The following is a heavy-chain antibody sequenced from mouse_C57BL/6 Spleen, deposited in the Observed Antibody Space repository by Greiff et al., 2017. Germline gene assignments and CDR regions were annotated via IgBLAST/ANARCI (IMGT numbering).Heavy chain of an antibody. D-gene: IGHD1-1*01. CDR2: INPNYGTT. CDR1: GYSFTDYN. Sequence: VQLQQSGPELVKPGASVKISCKASGYSFTDYNMNWVKQSHGTSLEWIGVINPNYGTTSYNQKFKGKTTLTVDQSSSTAYMQLNSLTSEDSAVYYCARSTTVGYFDVWGTRTTVTVSS. CDR3: ARSTTVGYFDV. J-gene: IGHJ1*03. V-gene: IGHV1-39*01.